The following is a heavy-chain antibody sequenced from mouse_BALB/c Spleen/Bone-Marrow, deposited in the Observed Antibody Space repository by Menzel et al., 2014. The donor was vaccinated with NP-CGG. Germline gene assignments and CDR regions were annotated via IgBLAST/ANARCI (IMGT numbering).Heavy chain of an antibody. Sequence: EVKLVESGGGLVKPGGSLKLSCAASGFTFSSYAMSWVRQTPAKRLEWVASISSGGSTYYPDSVKGRLTISRDNARNILCLHMSSLRSEDTAVYYGARGGGYDYGSWFVFWGQGTPVTVSA. V-gene: IGHV5-6-5*01. CDR1: GFTFSSYA. D-gene: IGHD2-4*01. CDR2: ISSGGST. J-gene: IGHJ3*01. CDR3: ARGGGYDYGSWFVF.